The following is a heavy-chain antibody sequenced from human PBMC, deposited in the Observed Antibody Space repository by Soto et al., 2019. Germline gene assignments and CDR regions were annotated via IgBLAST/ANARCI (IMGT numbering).Heavy chain of an antibody. J-gene: IGHJ4*02. D-gene: IGHD2-21*02. CDR1: GFTFSSYA. CDR3: ARDAPVGAYCGGDYYLYYFDY. Sequence: GGSLRLSCAASGFTFSSYAMHWVRQAPGKGLEWVAVISYDGSNKYYADSVKGRFTISRDNSKNTLYLQMNSLRAEDTAVYYCARDAPVGAYCGGDYYLYYFDYWGQGTLVTVSS. CDR2: ISYDGSNK. V-gene: IGHV3-30-3*01.